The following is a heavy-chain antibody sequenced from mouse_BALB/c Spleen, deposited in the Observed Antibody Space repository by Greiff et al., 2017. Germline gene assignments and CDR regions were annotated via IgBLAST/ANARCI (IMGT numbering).Heavy chain of an antibody. V-gene: IGHV3-2*02. D-gene: IGHD2-3*01. CDR3: ARSVYDGYFYAMDY. J-gene: IGHJ4*01. CDR2: ISYSGST. Sequence: EVKLQESGPGLVKPSQSLSLTCTVTGYSITSDYAWNWIRQFPGNKLEWMGYISYSGSTSYNPSLKSRISITRDTSKNQFFLQLNSVTTEDTATYYCARSVYDGYFYAMDYWGQGTSVTVSS. CDR1: GYSITSDYA.